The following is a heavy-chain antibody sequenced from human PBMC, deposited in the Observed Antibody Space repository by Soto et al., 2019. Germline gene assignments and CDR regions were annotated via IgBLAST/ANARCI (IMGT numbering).Heavy chain of an antibody. J-gene: IGHJ4*02. D-gene: IGHD3-10*01. Sequence: EVQLLESGGGLVQPGGSLRLSCAASGFTFSSYDMSWVRQAPGKGLEWVAIIGVGGGDRYYPESVKGLFTISRDNSRDTLYLEMNSLRDEDTAVYYCARVRFGELVWGQGTLVTVSS. V-gene: IGHV3-23*01. CDR3: ARVRFGELV. CDR1: GFTFSSYD. CDR2: IGVGGGDR.